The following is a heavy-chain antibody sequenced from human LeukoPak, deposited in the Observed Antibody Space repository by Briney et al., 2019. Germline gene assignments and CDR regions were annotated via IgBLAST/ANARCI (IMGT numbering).Heavy chain of an antibody. CDR3: ARNIAVAGTPGFDY. D-gene: IGHD6-19*01. Sequence: GGSLRLSCAASGFTFSSYSMNWVRQAPGKGLEWVSYISSSSSTIYYADSVKGRFTISRDNAKNSLYLQMNSLRAEDTAVYYCARNIAVAGTPGFDYWGQGTLVTVSS. CDR2: ISSSSSTI. V-gene: IGHV3-48*04. J-gene: IGHJ4*02. CDR1: GFTFSSYS.